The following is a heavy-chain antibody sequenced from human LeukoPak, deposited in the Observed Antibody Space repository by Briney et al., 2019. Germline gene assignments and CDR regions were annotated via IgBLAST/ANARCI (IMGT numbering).Heavy chain of an antibody. CDR1: GGSISSGGYS. V-gene: IGHV4-30-2*01. CDR3: ARGRGYSYGPPGGY. CDR2: IYHSGSA. J-gene: IGHJ4*02. D-gene: IGHD5-18*01. Sequence: SETLSLTCAVSGGSISSGGYSWSWIRQPPGKGLEWIGYIYHSGSAYYNPSLKSRVTISVDTSKNQFSLKLSSVTAADTAVYYCARGRGYSYGPPGGYWGQGTLVTVSS.